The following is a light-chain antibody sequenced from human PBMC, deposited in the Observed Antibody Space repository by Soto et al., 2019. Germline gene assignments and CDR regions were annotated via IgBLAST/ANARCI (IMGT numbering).Light chain of an antibody. CDR3: SSYTSSSTLV. J-gene: IGLJ1*01. CDR2: DVS. Sequence: QSVLTQPASVSGSPGQSITISCTGTSSDVGGHNYVSWYQQHPGKAPKLMIYDVSNRPSGVSNRFSGSKSGNTASLTISWLQAEDEADYYCSSYTSSSTLVFGTGTKLTVL. V-gene: IGLV2-14*01. CDR1: SSDVGGHNY.